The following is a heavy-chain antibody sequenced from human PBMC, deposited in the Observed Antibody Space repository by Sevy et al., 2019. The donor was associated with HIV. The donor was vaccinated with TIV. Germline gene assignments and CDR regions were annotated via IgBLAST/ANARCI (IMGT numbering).Heavy chain of an antibody. D-gene: IGHD1-1*01. V-gene: IGHV1-18*01. CDR3: ARGGNRYNWNADYFDY. Sequence: ASVKVSCKASGYTFTSYGISWVRQAPGQGLEWMGWISAYNGNTNYAQKLQGRVTMTTDTSTSTAYMELRSLRSDDTAVYYCARGGNRYNWNADYFDYWGQGILVTVSS. CDR1: GYTFTSYG. CDR2: ISAYNGNT. J-gene: IGHJ4*02.